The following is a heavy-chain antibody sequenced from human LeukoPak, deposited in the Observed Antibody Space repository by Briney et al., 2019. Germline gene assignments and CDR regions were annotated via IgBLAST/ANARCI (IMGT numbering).Heavy chain of an antibody. CDR2: MGNDGVTE. CDR3: ARDHMWAFDH. V-gene: IGHV3-30*02. D-gene: IGHD1-26*01. Sequence: GGSLRLSCAASGFSLSSYNMHWARQAPGKGLEWLAFMGNDGVTEFYPDSVRGRFTVSRDTSKNTLYLQMVSLRPEDTAVYYCARDHMWAFDHWGQGTLVTVSS. J-gene: IGHJ4*02. CDR1: GFSLSSYN.